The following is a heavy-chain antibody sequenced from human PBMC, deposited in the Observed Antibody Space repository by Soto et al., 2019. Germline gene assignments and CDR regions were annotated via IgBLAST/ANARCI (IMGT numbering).Heavy chain of an antibody. J-gene: IGHJ4*02. V-gene: IGHV4-39*07. D-gene: IGHD5-18*01. CDR1: GDSVSSSYYY. CDR3: ARGCLDTAMAHHSDFDY. CDR2: IFYSGST. Sequence: PSETLSLTCTVSGDSVSSSYYYWGWIRQPPGKGLEWIGSIFYSGSTYYNPSLKSRVTISVDTSKNQFSLKLSSVTAADTAVYYCARGCLDTAMAHHSDFDYWGQGTLVTVSS.